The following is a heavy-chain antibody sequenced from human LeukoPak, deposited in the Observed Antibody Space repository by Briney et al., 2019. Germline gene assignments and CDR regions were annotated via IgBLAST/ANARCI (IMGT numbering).Heavy chain of an antibody. CDR1: GGSISTSSYY. D-gene: IGHD3-3*01. CDR3: ARGTIGARLST. Sequence: SETLSLTCTVSGGSISTSSYYWGWVRQPPGKGLEWIGNIFYSGSTYYSPSLKSRVTISVDTSKNQFSLRLTSVTAADTAVYYCARGTIGARLSTWGQGTLVSVSS. J-gene: IGHJ5*02. CDR2: IFYSGST. V-gene: IGHV4-39*07.